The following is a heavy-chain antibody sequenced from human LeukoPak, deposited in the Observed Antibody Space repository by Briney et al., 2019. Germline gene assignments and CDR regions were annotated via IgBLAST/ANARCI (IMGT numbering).Heavy chain of an antibody. J-gene: IGHJ4*02. CDR3: VRDMWGTFEY. CDR1: GFTFSDFW. CDR2: ISPDGSYT. V-gene: IGHV3-74*01. D-gene: IGHD7-27*01. Sequence: GGSLRLSCAASGFTFSDFWMHWVRQAPGKGPVWVSRISPDGSYTTYADSVKGRCTISRDNAKNTLYLQIRSLRAEDTAVCYCVRDMWGTFEYWDQGALVTVSS.